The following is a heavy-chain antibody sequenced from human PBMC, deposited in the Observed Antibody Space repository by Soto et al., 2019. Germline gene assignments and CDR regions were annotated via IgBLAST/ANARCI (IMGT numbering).Heavy chain of an antibody. J-gene: IGHJ4*01. V-gene: IGHV4-59*01. D-gene: IGHD2-15*01. Sequence: NPSETLSLTCTVSGAPITINYWSWIRQAPGKGLEWIGYIYYSGSTTYNPSLKSRVTMSADTSKDQFSLKLNSVTAADTAVYYCARDVGGPYDHWGPGILVTVSS. CDR2: IYYSGST. CDR3: ARDVGGPYDH. CDR1: GAPITINY.